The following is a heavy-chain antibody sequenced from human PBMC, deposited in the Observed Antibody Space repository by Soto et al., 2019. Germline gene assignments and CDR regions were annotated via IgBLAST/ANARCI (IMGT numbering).Heavy chain of an antibody. CDR3: ARGYFFDSSRYYADY. V-gene: IGHV3-7*05. D-gene: IGHD3-22*01. CDR1: GFPFSSFW. Sequence: GGSVRLSCAASGFPFSSFWIYSVRQAAGRGLEWVATIKQDGSEKYHVDSVKGRFTISRDNAKNSLYLQMSSLGADDTAVYYCARGYFFDSSRYYADYWGQGTLVTVSS. J-gene: IGHJ4*02. CDR2: IKQDGSEK.